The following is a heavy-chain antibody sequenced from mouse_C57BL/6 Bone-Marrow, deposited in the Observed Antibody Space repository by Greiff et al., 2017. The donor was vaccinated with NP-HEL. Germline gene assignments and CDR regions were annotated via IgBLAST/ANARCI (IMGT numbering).Heavy chain of an antibody. CDR2: IHPNSGST. V-gene: IGHV1-64*01. Sequence: VQLQESGAELVKPGASVKLSCKASGYTFTSYWMHWVKQRPGQGLEWIGMIHPNSGSTNYNEKFKSKATLTVDKSSSTAYMQLSSLTSEDSAVYYCALIYYGNLYAMDYWGQGTSVTVSS. D-gene: IGHD2-1*01. CDR3: ALIYYGNLYAMDY. J-gene: IGHJ4*01. CDR1: GYTFTSYW.